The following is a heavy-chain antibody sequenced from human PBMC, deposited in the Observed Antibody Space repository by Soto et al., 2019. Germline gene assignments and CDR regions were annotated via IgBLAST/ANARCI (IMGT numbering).Heavy chain of an antibody. V-gene: IGHV4-4*02. CDR1: GGSFTSNNW. D-gene: IGHD1-7*01. CDR2: IYRTGST. J-gene: IGHJ4*02. Sequence: SETLSLTCAVSGGSFTSNNWWTWVRQPPGQGLEWIGEIYRTGSTNYNPSLKSRGTISLDKSENQFSLKVTSLTAADTAVYYCASRDPGTSVDYWGQGTLVTVSS. CDR3: ASRDPGTSVDY.